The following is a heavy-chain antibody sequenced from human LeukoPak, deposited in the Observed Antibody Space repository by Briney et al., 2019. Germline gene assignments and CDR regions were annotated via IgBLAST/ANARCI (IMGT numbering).Heavy chain of an antibody. CDR2: IYYSGST. D-gene: IGHD2-15*01. V-gene: IGHV4-61*01. J-gene: IGHJ3*02. CDR3: SGSDAFDI. Sequence: SETLSLTCTVSGGSVSSGSYYWSWIRQPPGKGLEWIGYIYYSGSTNYNPSLKSRVTISVDTSKNQFSLKLSPVTAADTAVYYCSGSDAFDIWGQGTMVTVSS. CDR1: GGSVSSGSYY.